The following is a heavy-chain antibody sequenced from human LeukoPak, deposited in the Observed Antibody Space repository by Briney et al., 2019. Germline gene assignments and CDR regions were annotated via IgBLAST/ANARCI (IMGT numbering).Heavy chain of an antibody. V-gene: IGHV3-23*01. D-gene: IGHD4-11*01. J-gene: IGHJ4*02. CDR2: ISGSDGST. CDR3: ARRTAVTSGLFDY. CDR1: GFTFSSYA. Sequence: PGGSLRLSCAASGFTFSSYAMSWVRQAPGKGLEWVSLISGSDGSTYYADSVKGRFTISRDNAKNSLYLQMNSLRAEDTAIYYCARRTAVTSGLFDYWGQGTLVTVSS.